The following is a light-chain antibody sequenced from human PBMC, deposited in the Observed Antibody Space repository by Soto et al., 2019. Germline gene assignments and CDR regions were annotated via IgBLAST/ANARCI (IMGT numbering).Light chain of an antibody. Sequence: VFTQSPATLSFSPGEGATLSCRASQTINNYLALFQQKPGQAPRLLISDASYRSTGIPARFSGSGSGTDFTLTISRLEPEDSAVYFCQQYGISPKTFGQGTKVDIK. V-gene: IGKV3-11*01. J-gene: IGKJ1*01. CDR3: QQYGISPKT. CDR2: DAS. CDR1: QTINNY.